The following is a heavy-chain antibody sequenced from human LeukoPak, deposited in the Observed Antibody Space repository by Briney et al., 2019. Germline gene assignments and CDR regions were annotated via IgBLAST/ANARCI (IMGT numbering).Heavy chain of an antibody. V-gene: IGHV1-8*02. D-gene: IGHD6-6*01. CDR1: GYTFSSFD. Sequence: ASVKVSCKASGYTFSSFDINWVRQATGQGLEWMGWMNPNSGNTAYAQKFQGRVTMSRDTSISTAYMELSSLRSEDTAVYYCARLPKYSRPLDYWGQGTLVTVSS. J-gene: IGHJ4*02. CDR2: MNPNSGNT. CDR3: ARLPKYSRPLDY.